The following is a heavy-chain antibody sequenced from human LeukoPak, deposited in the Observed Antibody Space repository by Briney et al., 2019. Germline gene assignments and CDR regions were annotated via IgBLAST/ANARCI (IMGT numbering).Heavy chain of an antibody. Sequence: GGSLRLSCAASGFTFSSYAMSWVRQAPGKGLEWVSAISGSGGNTYYADSVKGRFTISRDNSKNTLSLQMNSLRVEDTAMYFCAKDIQLSTWGLGTMVTVSS. D-gene: IGHD5-24*01. V-gene: IGHV3-23*01. CDR2: ISGSGGNT. CDR3: AKDIQLST. CDR1: GFTFSSYA. J-gene: IGHJ3*01.